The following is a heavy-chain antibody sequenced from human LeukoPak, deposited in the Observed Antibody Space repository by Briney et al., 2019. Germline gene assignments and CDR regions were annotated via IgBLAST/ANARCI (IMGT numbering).Heavy chain of an antibody. CDR2: IRSKAYGGTT. V-gene: IGHV3-49*03. CDR3: TRGRYSYGAPFDY. CDR1: GFTLGDYA. Sequence: GGSLRLSCTAAGFTLGDYAMSWFLQAPGKGLDWVGFIRSKAYGGTTEYAASVKGRFTISRDDSKSIAYLQMNSLKTEDTAVYYCTRGRYSYGAPFDYWGQGTLVTVSS. J-gene: IGHJ4*02. D-gene: IGHD5-18*01.